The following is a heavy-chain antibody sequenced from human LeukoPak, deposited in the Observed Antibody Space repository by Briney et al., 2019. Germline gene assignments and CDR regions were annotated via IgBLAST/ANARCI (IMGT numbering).Heavy chain of an antibody. CDR3: AKGPNLRSESYPGVY. Sequence: AGGSLRLSCAASGFTFSSYAMNWVRQTPGKGLEWVSAISRSGGSTYYADSVKGRFTISRDNSKNTLYLQMNSLRAEDTAIYYCAKGPNLRSESYPGVYWGRGTLVTVSS. CDR2: ISRSGGST. CDR1: GFTFSSYA. J-gene: IGHJ4*02. D-gene: IGHD3-16*02. V-gene: IGHV3-23*01.